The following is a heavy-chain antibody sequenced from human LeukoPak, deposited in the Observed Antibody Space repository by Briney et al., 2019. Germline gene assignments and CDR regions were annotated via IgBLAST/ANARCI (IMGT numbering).Heavy chain of an antibody. CDR3: ARRGYCSSTSCSGAYYFDY. D-gene: IGHD2-2*01. V-gene: IGHV1-69*13. Sequence: GASVKVSRKASGGTFSSYAISWVRQAPGQGLEWMGGIIPIFGTANYAQKFQGRVTITADESTSTAYMELSSLRSEDTAVYYCARRGYCSSTSCSGAYYFDYWGQGTLVTVSS. J-gene: IGHJ4*02. CDR1: GGTFSSYA. CDR2: IIPIFGTA.